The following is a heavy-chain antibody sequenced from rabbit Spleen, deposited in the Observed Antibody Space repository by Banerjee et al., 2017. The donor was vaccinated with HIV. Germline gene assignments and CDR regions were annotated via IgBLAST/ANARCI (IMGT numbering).Heavy chain of an antibody. CDR2: IAGLSSGFT. V-gene: IGHV1S45*01. Sequence: QEQLEEFGGGLVQPEESLTLTCKASGVSFNDKDVMCWVRQAPGKGLEWISCIAGLSSGFTYSATWAKGRFTISKTSSTTVTLQMTSLTVADTATYFCARDTGSSFSSYGMDLWGQGTLVTVS. J-gene: IGHJ6*01. CDR1: GVSFNDKDV. D-gene: IGHD8-1*01. CDR3: ARDTGSSFSSYGMDL.